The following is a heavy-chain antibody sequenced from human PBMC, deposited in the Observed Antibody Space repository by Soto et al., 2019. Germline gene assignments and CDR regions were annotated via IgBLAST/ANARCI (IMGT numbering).Heavy chain of an antibody. Sequence: GGSLRLSCAASGFTFSSYAMHWVRQAPGKGLEYVSAISSNGGSTYYANSVKGRFTISRDNSKNTLYLQMGSLRAEDMAVYYCARYKPYYDSSGYYDYWGQGTLVTVSS. V-gene: IGHV3-64*01. CDR2: ISSNGGST. D-gene: IGHD3-22*01. CDR1: GFTFSSYA. CDR3: ARYKPYYDSSGYYDY. J-gene: IGHJ4*02.